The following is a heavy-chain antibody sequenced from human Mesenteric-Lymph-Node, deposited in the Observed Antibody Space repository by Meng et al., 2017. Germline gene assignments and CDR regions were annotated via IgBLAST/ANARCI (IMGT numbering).Heavy chain of an antibody. J-gene: IGHJ4*02. D-gene: IGHD4-17*01. CDR1: GGSIRNDQW. V-gene: IGHV4-4*02. CDR2: IYHSGRT. Sequence: QVQPKEAGPALVNPSGTLSLTCDVAGGSIRNDQWWRWVREAPGKGLEWIGEIYHSGRTNYNPSVKSRVSMSVDKSQNHFSLRLSSVTAADTAVYYCTTLYGDSISWGQGTLVTVSS. CDR3: TTLYGDSIS.